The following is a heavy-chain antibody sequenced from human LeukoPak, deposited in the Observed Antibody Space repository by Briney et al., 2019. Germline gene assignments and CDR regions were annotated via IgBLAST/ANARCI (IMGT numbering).Heavy chain of an antibody. D-gene: IGHD5-12*01. Sequence: ASVKVSCKASGYTFTSYGISWVRQMPGKGLEWMGIIYPGDSDTRYSPSFQGQVTISADKSTSTAYLQWSSLKASDTAMYYCARLEATPLWGQGTLVIVSS. J-gene: IGHJ4*02. CDR1: GYTFTSYG. V-gene: IGHV5-51*01. CDR2: IYPGDSDT. CDR3: ARLEATPL.